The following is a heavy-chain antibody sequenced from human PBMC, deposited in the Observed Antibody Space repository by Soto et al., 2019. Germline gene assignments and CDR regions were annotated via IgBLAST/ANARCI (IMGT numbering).Heavy chain of an antibody. V-gene: IGHV3-33*01. CDR1: GFTFSSYG. CDR3: AREWRGPTGGVVFDY. CDR2: IWYDGSNK. Sequence: GGSLRLSCAASGFTFSSYGMHWVRQAPGKGLEWVAVIWYDGSNKYYADSVKGRFTISRDNSKNTLYLQMNSLRAEDTAVYYCAREWRGPTGGVVFDYWGQGTLVTVSS. J-gene: IGHJ4*02. D-gene: IGHD2-15*01.